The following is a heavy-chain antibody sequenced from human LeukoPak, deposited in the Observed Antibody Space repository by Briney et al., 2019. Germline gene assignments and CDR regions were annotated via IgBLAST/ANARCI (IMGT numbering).Heavy chain of an antibody. V-gene: IGHV4-4*07. Sequence: SETLSLTCTVSGDSISSYYWSWVRQPAGKGLEWLGRIYTSGSNNYNPSLKSRVTMSVETSKKQCSRKRSSVPAADTAVYYCAREVRVRGVIWAPAEKHNWFDPWGQGTLVTVSS. CDR3: AREVRVRGVIWAPAEKHNWFDP. D-gene: IGHD3-10*01. CDR2: IYTSGSN. CDR1: GDSISSYY. J-gene: IGHJ5*02.